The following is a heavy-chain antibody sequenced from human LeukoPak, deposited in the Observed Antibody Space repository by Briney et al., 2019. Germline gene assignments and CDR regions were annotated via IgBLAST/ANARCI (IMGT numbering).Heavy chain of an antibody. J-gene: IGHJ3*02. D-gene: IGHD1-14*01. V-gene: IGHV4-39*07. CDR3: ARGYQRGAFDI. Sequence: SETLSLTCTVSGASISSNNYYWGWVRQPPGKGLEWIGNIYSSGNTYYNASLKSRVTISVDTSKNQFSLKLSSVTAADTAVYYCARGYQRGAFDIWGQGTMVTVSS. CDR1: GASISSNNYY. CDR2: IYSSGNT.